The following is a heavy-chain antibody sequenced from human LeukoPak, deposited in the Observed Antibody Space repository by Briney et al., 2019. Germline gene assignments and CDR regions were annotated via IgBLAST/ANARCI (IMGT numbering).Heavy chain of an antibody. CDR3: ARGPGSDAFDI. Sequence: PGGSLRLSCATSGFTVSSNYMSWVRQAPGKGLEWVSVIYSDGSTYYADSVKGRFTISRDNSKNTLYLQMNSLRAEDTAVYYCARGPGSDAFDIWGQGTMVTVSS. CDR2: IYSDGST. J-gene: IGHJ3*02. V-gene: IGHV3-53*01. D-gene: IGHD1-14*01. CDR1: GFTVSSNY.